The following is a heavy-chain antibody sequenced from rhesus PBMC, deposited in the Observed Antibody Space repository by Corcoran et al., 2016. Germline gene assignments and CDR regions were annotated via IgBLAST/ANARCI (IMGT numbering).Heavy chain of an antibody. CDR3: ARNGLRFSSLDV. Sequence: QVQLVQSGAEVKKPGASVKLSCKASGNNFSIYAISWVRQAPGEGLGGLGCIIPLVDIPNYAQKFQCSVPITADTSTSTAYMELSSLRSADTAVYFCARNGLRFSSLDVWGRGVLVTVSS. V-gene: IGHV1-151*01. J-gene: IGHJ5-2*02. CDR1: GNNFSIYA. CDR2: IIPLVDIP. D-gene: IGHD4-29*01.